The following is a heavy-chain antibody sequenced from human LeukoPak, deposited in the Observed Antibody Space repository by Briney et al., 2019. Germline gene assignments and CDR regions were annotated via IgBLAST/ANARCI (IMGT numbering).Heavy chain of an antibody. Sequence: GGSLRLSCAASGFTFSCCAMIWVRQAPGKGLEWVSAISSTGSSILYADSVRGRFTISRDNSKKTLSLQMSSLRVEDTAVYYCANGVRGNYYGMDVWGQGTTVTVSS. CDR2: ISSTGSSI. J-gene: IGHJ6*02. CDR1: GFTFSCCA. D-gene: IGHD3-10*01. V-gene: IGHV3-23*01. CDR3: ANGVRGNYYGMDV.